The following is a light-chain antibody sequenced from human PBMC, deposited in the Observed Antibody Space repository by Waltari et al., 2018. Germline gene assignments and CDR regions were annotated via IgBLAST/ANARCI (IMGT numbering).Light chain of an antibody. V-gene: IGLV2-8*01. CDR1: SSDVGGYNY. J-gene: IGLJ2*01. CDR2: EVS. CDR3: SSYAGSNNLV. Sequence: QSALTQPPSAPGSPGQSVTIPCTGTSSDVGGYNYVSCYQQHPGKAPKLMIYEVSKRPSGVPDRFSGSKSCNTASLTVSGLQAEDEADYYCSSYAGSNNLVFGGGTKLTVL.